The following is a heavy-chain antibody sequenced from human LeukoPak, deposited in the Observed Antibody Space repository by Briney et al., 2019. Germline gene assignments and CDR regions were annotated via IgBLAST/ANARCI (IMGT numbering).Heavy chain of an antibody. CDR1: GYSISSTFY. Sequence: SETLSLTCTVSGYSISSTFYWGWIRQPPGKGLEWIGSIYHNGGTYYNPSLKSRVTISVDTSKNQFSLKVKSVSAADTAVYYCAREGSSARYEDCWGQGTLVTVSS. J-gene: IGHJ4*02. V-gene: IGHV4-38-2*02. CDR3: AREGSSARYEDC. D-gene: IGHD6-19*01. CDR2: IYHNGGT.